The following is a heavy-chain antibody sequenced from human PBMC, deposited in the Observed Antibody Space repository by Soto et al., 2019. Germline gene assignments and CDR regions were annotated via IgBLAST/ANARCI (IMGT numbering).Heavy chain of an antibody. D-gene: IGHD2-2*01. CDR3: ARDLYISSFFWFDA. Sequence: QVNLVQSGAEVKKPGASVKVSCKASGYNFTQYTIHWVRQAPGQRLEWMGWITAGDGKTQYSKKFQTRVTIRSDVSASTVYMDLNSLVSEDTAVYYGARDLYISSFFWFDAWGRGPLVIVSS. CDR2: ITAGDGKT. CDR1: GYNFTQYT. J-gene: IGHJ5*02. V-gene: IGHV1-3*01.